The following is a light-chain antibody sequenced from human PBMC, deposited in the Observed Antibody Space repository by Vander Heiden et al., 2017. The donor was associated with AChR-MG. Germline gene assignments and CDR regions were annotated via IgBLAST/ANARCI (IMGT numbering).Light chain of an antibody. CDR3: AAWDDSLSGVV. J-gene: IGLJ2*01. CDR2: RNN. CDR1: CPNTGSYY. Sequence: SVLTPPPSASGTPAQRVPLSYSGCCPNTGSYYVYWYQQLPGTAPKLLIYRNNQRPSGVPDRFAGSKSGTSASLAISGLRAEDEADYYCAAWDDSLSGVVFGGGTKLTVL. V-gene: IGLV1-47*01.